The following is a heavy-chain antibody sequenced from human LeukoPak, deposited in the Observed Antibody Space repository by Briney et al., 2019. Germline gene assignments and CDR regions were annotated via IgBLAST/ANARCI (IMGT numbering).Heavy chain of an antibody. CDR1: GFTFSSYE. Sequence: GGSLRLSCAASGFTFSSYEMNWVRQAPGKGLEWVGRIKSKTDGGTTDYAAPVKGRFSISRDDSKNTLYLQMNSLKTEDTAVYYCCTGVVGGTTDWGQGILVTVSS. CDR2: IKSKTDGGTT. J-gene: IGHJ4*02. V-gene: IGHV3-15*01. CDR3: CTGVVGGTTD. D-gene: IGHD1-26*01.